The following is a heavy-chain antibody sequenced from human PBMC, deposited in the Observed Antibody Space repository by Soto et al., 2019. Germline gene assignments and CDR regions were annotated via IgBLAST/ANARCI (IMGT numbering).Heavy chain of an antibody. D-gene: IGHD4-4*01. V-gene: IGHV3-74*01. CDR1: GFTFSSYW. J-gene: IGHJ6*02. Sequence: EVQLVESGGGLVQPGESLRLSCAAAGFTFSSYWMHWVRQAPGKGLVWVSRINGDGSNTFYADSVKGRFTISRDNAKNTVYLQMNSLRAEDTAVYYCARGIQYRYGMDVWGQGTTVTVSS. CDR3: ARGIQYRYGMDV. CDR2: INGDGSNT.